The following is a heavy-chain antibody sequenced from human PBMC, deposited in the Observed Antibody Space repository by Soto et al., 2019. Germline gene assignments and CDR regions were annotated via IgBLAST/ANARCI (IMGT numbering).Heavy chain of an antibody. D-gene: IGHD6-25*01. J-gene: IGHJ5*02. CDR1: GYTFTGYY. Sequence: QVQLVQSGAEVKKPGASVKVSCKASGYTFTGYYMHWVRQAPGQGLEWMGWINPNSGGTNYAQKFQGWVNMTRDPSISTAYMELSRLRSDDTAVYYCARSIEAVCWFDPWGQGTLVTVSS. CDR2: INPNSGGT. CDR3: ARSIEAVCWFDP. V-gene: IGHV1-2*04.